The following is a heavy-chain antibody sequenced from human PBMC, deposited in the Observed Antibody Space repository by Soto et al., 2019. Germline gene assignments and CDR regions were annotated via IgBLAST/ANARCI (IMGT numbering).Heavy chain of an antibody. J-gene: IGHJ4*02. CDR1: GGSISSSTYF. CDR3: ARYPGYGLYYFDY. D-gene: IGHD5-18*01. CDR2: IYYSGST. Sequence: PSETLSLTCTVSGGSISSSTYFWGWIRQPPGKGLEWIGSIYYSGSTYYNPSLKIRVTFSVDTSKSQFSLKLSSVTAADTAVYYCARYPGYGLYYFDYWGQGTLVTVSS. V-gene: IGHV4-39*01.